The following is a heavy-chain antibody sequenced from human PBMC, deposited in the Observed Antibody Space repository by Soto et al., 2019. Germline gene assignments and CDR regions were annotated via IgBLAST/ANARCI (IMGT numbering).Heavy chain of an antibody. J-gene: IGHJ4*02. V-gene: IGHV1-24*01. CDR1: GYTLTDLS. D-gene: IGHD3-3*01. CDR2: FDPEDGET. Sequence: GAPAKVSSNVSGYTLTDLSMQWARQAQGKGLGWMGGFDPEDGETIYAQKFQGRVTMTEDTATDTAYMELSSLRSEDTAVYYCATHRSGRFLEWLPEGSLGYWGQGTLVTVSS. CDR3: ATHRSGRFLEWLPEGSLGY.